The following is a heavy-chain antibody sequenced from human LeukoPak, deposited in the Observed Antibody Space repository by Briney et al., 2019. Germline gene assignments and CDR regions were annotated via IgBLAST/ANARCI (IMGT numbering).Heavy chain of an antibody. Sequence: PGGSVRLSCAASGFIVSNNDMSWVGQAPGKGLEWVSLIYSGGRTYYADSVKGRFTISRDNSKNTLYLQMNSLRGEDTAVYYCARGCFYDRSPYCPFDQWARGTLVTVSS. D-gene: IGHD3-22*01. CDR1: GFIVSNND. CDR2: IYSGGRT. V-gene: IGHV3-53*01. J-gene: IGHJ4*02. CDR3: ARGCFYDRSPYCPFDQ.